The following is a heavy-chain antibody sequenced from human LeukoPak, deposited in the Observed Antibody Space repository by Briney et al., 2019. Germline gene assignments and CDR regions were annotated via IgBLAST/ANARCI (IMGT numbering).Heavy chain of an antibody. CDR1: GGTFSSYA. Sequence: GASVKVSCKASGGTFSSYANSWVRQAPGQGLELMGGIIPIFGTANYAQKFQGRVTITADESTSTAYMELSSLRSEDTAVYYCAREDYDDSGGWYFDLWGRGTLVTVSS. CDR3: AREDYDDSGGWYFDL. CDR2: IIPIFGTA. V-gene: IGHV1-69*13. J-gene: IGHJ2*01. D-gene: IGHD3-3*01.